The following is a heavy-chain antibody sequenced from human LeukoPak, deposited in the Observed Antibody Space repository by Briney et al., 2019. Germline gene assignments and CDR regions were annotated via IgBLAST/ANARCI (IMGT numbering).Heavy chain of an antibody. CDR3: AREVRYYDSSGYIPSRNFDY. CDR1: GYTFNNYA. J-gene: IGHJ4*02. D-gene: IGHD3-22*01. CDR2: ISAYNGNT. Sequence: ASVKVSCKSSGYTFNNYAMNWVRQAPGQGLEWMGWISAYNGNTNYAQKLQGRVTMTTDTSTSTAYMELRSLRSDDTAVYYCAREVRYYDSSGYIPSRNFDYWGQGTLVTVSS. V-gene: IGHV1-18*04.